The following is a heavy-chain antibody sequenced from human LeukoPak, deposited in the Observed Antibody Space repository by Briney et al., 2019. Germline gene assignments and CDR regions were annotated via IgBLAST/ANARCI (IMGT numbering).Heavy chain of an antibody. CDR2: INPNSGGT. V-gene: IGHV1-2*02. Sequence: ASVKVSCKASGYTFTGYYMHWVRQAPGQGLEWMGWINPNSGGTNYAQKFQGRVTMTRDTSISTAYMELSRLRSDDTAVYYCARVTTTHDAFGIWGQGTMVTVSS. CDR1: GYTFTGYY. J-gene: IGHJ3*02. CDR3: ARVTTTHDAFGI. D-gene: IGHD1-1*01.